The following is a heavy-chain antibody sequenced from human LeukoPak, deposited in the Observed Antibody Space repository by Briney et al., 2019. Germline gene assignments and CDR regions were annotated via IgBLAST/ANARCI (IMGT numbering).Heavy chain of an antibody. CDR3: ATDYIYGDYPGENLPVDY. Sequence: ASVKVSCKASGYTFTGYYMHWVRQAPGQGLEWMGRINPNSGGTNYAQKFQGRVTMTEDTSTDTAYMELSSLRSEDTAVYYCATDYIYGDYPGENLPVDYWGQGTLVTVSS. CDR1: GYTFTGYY. CDR2: INPNSGGT. D-gene: IGHD4-17*01. J-gene: IGHJ4*02. V-gene: IGHV1-2*06.